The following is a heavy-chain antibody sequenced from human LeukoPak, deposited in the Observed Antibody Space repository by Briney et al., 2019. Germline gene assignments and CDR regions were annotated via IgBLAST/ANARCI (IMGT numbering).Heavy chain of an antibody. Sequence: NPSETLSLTCTVSGGSISGYYWSWIRQPAGKGLEWIGRIHPTGSTIYNPSLKSRVTMSVDTSKNQFSLKLSSVTAADTAVYYCARHSVNLGRPWFFDLWGRGTLVTVSS. CDR1: GGSISGYY. J-gene: IGHJ2*01. V-gene: IGHV4-4*07. CDR3: ARHSVNLGRPWFFDL. CDR2: IHPTGST. D-gene: IGHD3-16*01.